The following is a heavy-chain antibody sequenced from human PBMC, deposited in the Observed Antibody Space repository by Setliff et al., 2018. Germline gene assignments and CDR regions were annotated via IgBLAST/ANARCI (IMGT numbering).Heavy chain of an antibody. V-gene: IGHV1-18*01. CDR3: ARDPPWGSSGWYPLDY. CDR2: MNPNSGNT. Sequence: ASVKVSCKASGYIFTNYGINWVRQATGQGLEWMGWMNPNSGNTGYAQKFQGRVTMTTDTSTSTAYMELRSLRSDDTAVYYCARDPPWGSSGWYPLDYWGQGTLVTVSS. J-gene: IGHJ4*02. CDR1: GYIFTNYG. D-gene: IGHD6-19*01.